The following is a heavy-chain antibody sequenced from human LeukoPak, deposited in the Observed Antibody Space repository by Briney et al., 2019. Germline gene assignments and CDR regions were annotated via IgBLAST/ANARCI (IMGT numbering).Heavy chain of an antibody. J-gene: IGHJ4*02. CDR2: MNSDGSIT. V-gene: IGHV3-74*01. CDR1: GFTFSIYW. Sequence: GGPLRLSCAASGFTFSIYWMHWVRQAPGQGLVWVSNMNSDGSITNYADSVKGRFTISRDNAKNTLYLQMNSLGVEDTGIYCCAKENESPDLWGQGTLVTVSS. CDR3: AKENESPDL. D-gene: IGHD3/OR15-3a*01.